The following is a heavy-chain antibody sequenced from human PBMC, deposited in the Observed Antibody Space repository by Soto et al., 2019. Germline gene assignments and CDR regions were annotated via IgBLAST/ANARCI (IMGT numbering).Heavy chain of an antibody. V-gene: IGHV3-21*06. D-gene: IGHD2-2*02. J-gene: IGHJ3*02. CDR1: GFTCSSYS. CDR2: ISAFSSPI. Sequence: EAQLVESGGGLVKPGGSLRLSCVDSGFTCSSYSMNWVRQAPGKGLEWVSSISAFSSPIFYADSLKGRFTISRDNAKNSLYLQMSSLRAEDTAMYYCVRGGRGYTRDDVFDIWGQGTMVTVSS. CDR3: VRGGRGYTRDDVFDI.